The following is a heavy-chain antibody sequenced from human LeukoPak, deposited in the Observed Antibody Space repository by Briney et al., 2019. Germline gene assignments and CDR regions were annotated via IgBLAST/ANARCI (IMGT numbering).Heavy chain of an antibody. CDR2: INHSGST. J-gene: IGHJ4*02. D-gene: IGHD4-17*01. CDR1: GGSFSGYY. CDR3: ARAGEDDYGDYARFDY. Sequence: SETLSLTCAVYGGSFSGYYWSWIRQPPGKGLEWIGEINHSGSTNYNPSLKSRVTISVDTSKNQFSLKLSSVTAADTAVYYCARAGEDDYGDYARFDYWGQGTLVTVSS. V-gene: IGHV4-34*01.